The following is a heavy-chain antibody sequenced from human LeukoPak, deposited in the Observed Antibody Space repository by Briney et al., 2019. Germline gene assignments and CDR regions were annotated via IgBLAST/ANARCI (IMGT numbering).Heavy chain of an antibody. CDR2: IYTSGST. CDR1: GDSIRSYY. Sequence: SETLSLTCSVSGDSIRSYYWSWIRQPAGKGLEWIGRIYTSGSTNYNPSFETRVTMSVDTSKNQFSLRLSSVTAADTAVYYCAREGTYCSRTSCYDSFLDYWGQGTLVTVSS. D-gene: IGHD2-2*01. CDR3: AREGTYCSRTSCYDSFLDY. V-gene: IGHV4-4*07. J-gene: IGHJ4*02.